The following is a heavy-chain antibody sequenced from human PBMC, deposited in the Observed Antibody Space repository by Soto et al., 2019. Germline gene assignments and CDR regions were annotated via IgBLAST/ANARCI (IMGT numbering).Heavy chain of an antibody. J-gene: IGHJ6*02. CDR3: VKDRWARDSVDV. CDR1: GFTFDDYG. Sequence: ESGGGLVQPGGSLRLSCAASGFTFDDYGMLWVRQGPGKGLEWVSGITWDSGVIGYADSVKGRFTISRDNAKNSLYLQMNSLTTEDTAVYYCVKDRWARDSVDVWGQGTTVTVSS. V-gene: IGHV3-9*01. D-gene: IGHD2-8*01. CDR2: ITWDSGVI.